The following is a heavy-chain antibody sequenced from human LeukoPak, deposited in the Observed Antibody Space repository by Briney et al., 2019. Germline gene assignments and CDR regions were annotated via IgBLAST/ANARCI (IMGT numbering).Heavy chain of an antibody. D-gene: IGHD3-16*01. Sequence: GGALRLSCVASVFTFFNAWMSWVGQAPWKGGEWVGRMKSKTDGGTTDYAAPVKGRFTISRDDSKNTLYLEMNSLKSEDTAVYFCTTDREFYVWGNACQMYWGQGTLVTVSS. V-gene: IGHV3-15*01. CDR1: VFTFFNAW. CDR2: MKSKTDGGTT. CDR3: TTDREFYVWGNACQMY. J-gene: IGHJ4*02.